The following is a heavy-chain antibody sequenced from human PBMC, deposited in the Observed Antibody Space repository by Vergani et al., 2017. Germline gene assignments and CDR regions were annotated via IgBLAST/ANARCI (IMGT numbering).Heavy chain of an antibody. CDR3: ARARYCSITSCSAMGYYYYMDV. CDR2: MNPNSGNT. V-gene: IGHV1-8*01. CDR1: GYTFTSYD. D-gene: IGHD2-2*01. Sequence: QVQLVQSGAEVKKPGASVKVSCKASGYTFTSYDINWVRQATGQGLEWMGWMNPNSGNTGYAQKFQGRVTMTRNTSISTAYMELSSLRSEDTAVYYCARARYCSITSCSAMGYYYYMDVWSKGTTVTVSS. J-gene: IGHJ6*03.